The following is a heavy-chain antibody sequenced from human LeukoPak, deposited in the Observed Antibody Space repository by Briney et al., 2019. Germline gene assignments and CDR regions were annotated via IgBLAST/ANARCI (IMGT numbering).Heavy chain of an antibody. V-gene: IGHV3-23*01. Sequence: PGGSLRLSCAASGFTFSSYGMSWVRQAPGKGLEWVSATSGSGGSTYYADSVKGRFTISRDNSRNTMYLQMNSLRVEDAAVYYCAKAPVTSCRGAFCYPFDSWGQGTLVTVSS. J-gene: IGHJ4*02. D-gene: IGHD2-15*01. CDR1: GFTFSSYG. CDR3: AKAPVTSCRGAFCYPFDS. CDR2: TSGSGGST.